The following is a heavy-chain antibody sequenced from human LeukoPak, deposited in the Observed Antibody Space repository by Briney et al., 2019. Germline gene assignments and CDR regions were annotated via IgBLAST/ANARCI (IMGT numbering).Heavy chain of an antibody. D-gene: IGHD6-13*01. CDR2: IYYSGST. CDR1: GDSISSGGYY. Sequence: SETLSLTCTVSGDSISSGGYYWSWIRQHPGKGLEWIGYIYYSGSTYYNPSLKSRVTISVDTSKNQFSLKLSSVTAADTAVYYCAREAGSIAAAGMFDYWGQGTLVTVSS. V-gene: IGHV4-31*03. CDR3: AREAGSIAAAGMFDY. J-gene: IGHJ4*02.